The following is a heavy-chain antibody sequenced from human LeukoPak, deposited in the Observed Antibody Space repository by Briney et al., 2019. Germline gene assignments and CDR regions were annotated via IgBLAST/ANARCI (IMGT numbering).Heavy chain of an antibody. CDR2: ISSSSSYI. CDR3: ARGLIANLGY. CDR1: GFTFSSYS. V-gene: IGHV3-21*01. Sequence: GGPLRLSCAASGFTFSSYSMNWVRQAPGKGLEWVSSISSSSSYIYYADSVKGRFTISRDNAKNSLYLQMNSLRAEDTAVYYCARGLIANLGYWGQGTLVTVSS. D-gene: IGHD3-16*01. J-gene: IGHJ4*02.